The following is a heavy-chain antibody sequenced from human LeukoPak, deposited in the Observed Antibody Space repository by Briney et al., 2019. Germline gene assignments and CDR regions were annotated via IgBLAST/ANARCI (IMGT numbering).Heavy chain of an antibody. J-gene: IGHJ4*02. V-gene: IGHV4-34*01. D-gene: IGHD3-9*01. CDR1: GGSFSGYY. CDR3: GGPVGYDILTVYQSYYFDY. CDR2: INHSGST. Sequence: SETLSLTCAVSGGSFSGYYWSWIRQPPGKGLEWIGEINHSGSTNYNPSLRSRVTISVDKYKKKLSLMLRYVTAAEEAVYYYGGPVGYDILTVYQSYYFDYWGQGTLVTVSS.